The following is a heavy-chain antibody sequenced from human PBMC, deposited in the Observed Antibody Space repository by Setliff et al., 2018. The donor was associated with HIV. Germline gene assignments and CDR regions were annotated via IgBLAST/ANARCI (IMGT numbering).Heavy chain of an antibody. D-gene: IGHD6-6*01. Sequence: GGSLRLSCAASGFTFTSYGMRWVRQAPGKGLEWVAFIRFDGNSKYYADSVKGRFTISRDNSKNTLYLQMNSLRPEDTAVYYCARDEPKNTEAAPGYWGQGTLVTVSS. V-gene: IGHV3-30*02. CDR3: ARDEPKNTEAAPGY. J-gene: IGHJ4*02. CDR2: IRFDGNSK. CDR1: GFTFTSYG.